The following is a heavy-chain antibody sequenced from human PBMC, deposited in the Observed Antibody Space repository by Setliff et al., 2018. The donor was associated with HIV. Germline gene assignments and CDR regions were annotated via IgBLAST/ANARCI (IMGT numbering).Heavy chain of an antibody. J-gene: IGHJ5*02. CDR2: IKSKGDGGTT. V-gene: IGHV3-15*01. CDR3: VGLSEGSSAATPSWFDP. D-gene: IGHD6-25*01. Sequence: GGSLRLSCGASGFTFRNAWMIWVRQAPGRGLECVGRIKSKGDGGTTDFVAPVKGRFTISRDDSKNTLYLQMDSLRTEDTAVYYCVGLSEGSSAATPSWFDPWGQGTLVTVSS. CDR1: GFTFRNAW.